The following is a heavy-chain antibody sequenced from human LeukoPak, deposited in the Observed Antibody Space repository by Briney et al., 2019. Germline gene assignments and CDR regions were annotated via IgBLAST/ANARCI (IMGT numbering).Heavy chain of an antibody. CDR1: GYTFNNYW. Sequence: RGESLKISCKGSGYTFNNYWIGWVRQMPGKGLEWMGIIYPGDSDTRYSPSFQDQVTISADKSISTAHLQWGSLKASDTAMYYCARLARDGYNVDHWDQGTLVTVSS. J-gene: IGHJ4*02. V-gene: IGHV5-51*01. CDR2: IYPGDSDT. CDR3: ARLARDGYNVDH. D-gene: IGHD5-24*01.